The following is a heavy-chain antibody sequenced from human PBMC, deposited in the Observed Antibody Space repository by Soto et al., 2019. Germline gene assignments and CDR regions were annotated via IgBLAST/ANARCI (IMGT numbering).Heavy chain of an antibody. CDR1: GYTFTNYG. Sequence: QVQLVQSGAEVKKPGASVKVSCKASGYTFTNYGISWVRQAPGQGLEWRGWISAYNGNTTYAQKFQGRVTMTTDTSASTAYMELRSLRSDDTAVYYCARDSVYCSGGSCYPFDYWGQGTLVTVSS. CDR3: ARDSVYCSGGSCYPFDY. V-gene: IGHV1-18*01. J-gene: IGHJ4*02. D-gene: IGHD2-15*01. CDR2: ISAYNGNT.